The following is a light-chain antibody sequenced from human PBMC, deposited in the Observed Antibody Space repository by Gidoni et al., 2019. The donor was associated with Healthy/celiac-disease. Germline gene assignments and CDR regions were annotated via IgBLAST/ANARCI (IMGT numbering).Light chain of an antibody. CDR1: QSVSRN. CDR2: GAS. CDR3: QQYNNWPPRT. V-gene: IGKV3-15*01. J-gene: IGKJ1*01. Sequence: EIVMTQSPAPLSVSPGERATLSCRASQSVSRNLAWYQQKPGQAPRLLIYGASTRATGIPARFSGSGSGTEFTLTISSLQSEDFAVYYCQQYNNWPPRTFGQGTKVEIK.